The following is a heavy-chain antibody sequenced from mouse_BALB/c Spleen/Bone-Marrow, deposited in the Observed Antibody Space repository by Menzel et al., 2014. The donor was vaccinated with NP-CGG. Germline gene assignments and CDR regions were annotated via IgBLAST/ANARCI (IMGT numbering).Heavy chain of an antibody. CDR2: IDPANGNT. CDR3: ARGGTTATWYFDV. CDR1: GFNIKDTY. Sequence: EVQLQQSGAELVKPGASVKLSCTASGFNIKDTYMHWVKQRPEQGLEWIGRIDPANGNTKYDPKFQGKATTTADTSSNTAYLPLSSLTSEDTAVYYCARGGTTATWYFDVWGAGTTVAVSS. V-gene: IGHV14-3*02. D-gene: IGHD1-2*01. J-gene: IGHJ1*01.